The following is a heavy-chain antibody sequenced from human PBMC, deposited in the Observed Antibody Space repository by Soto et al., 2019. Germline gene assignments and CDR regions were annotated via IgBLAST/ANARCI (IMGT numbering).Heavy chain of an antibody. Sequence: PGGSLRLSCAASGFTFSSYAMSWVRQAPGKGLGWVSAISGSGGSTYYADSVKGRFTISRDNSKNTLYLQMNSLRAEDTAVYYCAKVHLEWLPRYYFDYWGQGTLVTVSS. CDR3: AKVHLEWLPRYYFDY. J-gene: IGHJ4*02. CDR1: GFTFSSYA. D-gene: IGHD3-3*01. CDR2: ISGSGGST. V-gene: IGHV3-23*01.